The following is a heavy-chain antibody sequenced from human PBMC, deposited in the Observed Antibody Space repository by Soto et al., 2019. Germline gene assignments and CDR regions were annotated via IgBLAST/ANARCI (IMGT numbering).Heavy chain of an antibody. Sequence: QVQLQQWGAGLLKPSETLSLTCAVYGGSFSGYYWSWIRQPPGKGLEWIGEINHSGSTNYNPSLTSRVTISVDTSKNQFALKLSSVTAADTAVYYCARGGPRVFLENYYYGMDVWGQGTTVTVSS. CDR3: ARGGPRVFLENYYYGMDV. V-gene: IGHV4-34*01. J-gene: IGHJ6*02. D-gene: IGHD3-3*01. CDR2: INHSGST. CDR1: GGSFSGYY.